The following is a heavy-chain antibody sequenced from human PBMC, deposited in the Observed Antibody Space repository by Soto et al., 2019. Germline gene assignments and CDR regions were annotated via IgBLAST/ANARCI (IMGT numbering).Heavy chain of an antibody. D-gene: IGHD3-10*01. V-gene: IGHV4-59*01. CDR1: GGSINNEY. J-gene: IGHJ4*02. CDR2: IYFGGST. CDR3: VKGDYYGRGDY. Sequence: SETLSLTCPVSGGSINNEYWSWIRQPPGKGLEWIGYIYFGGSTTYNPSLRSRVTISVDTSENQFSLKLRSVTAADTAVYYCVKGDYYGRGDYWGQGTLVTVSS.